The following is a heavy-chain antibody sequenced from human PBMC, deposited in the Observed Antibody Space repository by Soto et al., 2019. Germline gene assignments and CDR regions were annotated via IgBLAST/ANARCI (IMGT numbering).Heavy chain of an antibody. V-gene: IGHV4-59*01. D-gene: IGHD4-17*01. CDR2: IYYSGST. J-gene: IGHJ5*02. CDR3: ARVAYGEHLANWFDP. CDR1: GGSISSYY. Sequence: SETLSLTCTVSGGSISSYYWSWIRQPPGKGLEWIGYIYYSGSTNYNPSLKSRVTISVDTSKNQFSLKLSSVTAADTAVYYCARVAYGEHLANWFDPWGQGTLVTVSS.